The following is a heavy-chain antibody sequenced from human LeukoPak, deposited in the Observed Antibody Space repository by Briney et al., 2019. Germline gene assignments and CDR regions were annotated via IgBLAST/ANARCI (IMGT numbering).Heavy chain of an antibody. V-gene: IGHV3-7*01. D-gene: IGHD2-8*01. CDR1: GFTFSSYW. J-gene: IGHJ4*02. CDR3: ARDVCTNGVCYSPFDY. CDR2: IKQDGSEK. Sequence: GGSLRLSCAASGFTFSSYWMSWARQAPGKGLEWVANIKQDGSEKYYVDSVKGRFTISRDNAKNSLYLQMNSLRAEDTAVYYCARDVCTNGVCYSPFDYWGQGTLVTVSS.